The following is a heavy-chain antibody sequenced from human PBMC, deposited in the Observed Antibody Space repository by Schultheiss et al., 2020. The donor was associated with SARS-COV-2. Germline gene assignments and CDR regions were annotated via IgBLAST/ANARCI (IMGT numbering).Heavy chain of an antibody. J-gene: IGHJ4*02. CDR3: AKDIRRYSSSWLAGGVFDY. CDR2: ISGSGGST. V-gene: IGHV3-23*01. Sequence: GGSLRLSCAASGFTFSSYAMSWVRQAPGKGLEWVSAISGSGGSTYYADSVKGRFTISRDNAKNSLYLQMNSLRAEDTALYYCAKDIRRYSSSWLAGGVFDYWGQGTLVTVSS. CDR1: GFTFSSYA. D-gene: IGHD6-13*01.